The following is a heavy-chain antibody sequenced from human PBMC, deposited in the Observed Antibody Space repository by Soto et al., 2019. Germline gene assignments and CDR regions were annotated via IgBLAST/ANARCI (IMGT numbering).Heavy chain of an antibody. J-gene: IGHJ4*02. CDR1: GFTFSDYY. V-gene: IGHV3-11*06. D-gene: IGHD6-19*01. CDR3: ARFRSSGWQGGYFDY. CDR2: ISSSSSYT. Sequence: PGGSLRLSCAASGFTFSDYYMSWIRQAPGKGLEWVSYISSSSSYTNYADSVEGRFTISRDNAKNSLYLQMNSLRAEDTAVYYCARFRSSGWQGGYFDYWGQGTLVTVSS.